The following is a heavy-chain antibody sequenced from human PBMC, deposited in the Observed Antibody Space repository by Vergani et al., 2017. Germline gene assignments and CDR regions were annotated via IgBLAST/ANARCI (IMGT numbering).Heavy chain of an antibody. J-gene: IGHJ1*01. D-gene: IGHD3-10*01. CDR2: IWYDGSNK. Sequence: QVQLVESGGGVVQPGRSLRLSCAASGFTFSNYGMHWVRQAPGKGLEWVAVIWYDGSNKYYVDSVKGRFTISRDNSKNTLYLQMNSLRAEDTAVYYCAKAPYGLPRTECFQHWGQGTLVTVSS. CDR3: AKAPYGLPRTECFQH. V-gene: IGHV3-33*06. CDR1: GFTFSNYG.